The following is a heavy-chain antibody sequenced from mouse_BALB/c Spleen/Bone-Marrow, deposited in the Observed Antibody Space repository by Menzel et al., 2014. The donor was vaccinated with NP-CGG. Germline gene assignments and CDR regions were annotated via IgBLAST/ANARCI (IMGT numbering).Heavy chain of an antibody. CDR2: ISTYYGDA. CDR1: GYTFTDYA. CDR3: AREGNGNLDY. Sequence: QVQLKESGAKLVRPGVSVKISCRGSGYTFTDYAMHWVKQCHAKSLEWIGVISTYYGDASYNQKFKGKATMTVDKSSSTAYMELARLTSEDSAIYYCAREGNGNLDYWGQGTTLTVSS. V-gene: IGHV1S137*01. D-gene: IGHD2-1*01. J-gene: IGHJ2*01.